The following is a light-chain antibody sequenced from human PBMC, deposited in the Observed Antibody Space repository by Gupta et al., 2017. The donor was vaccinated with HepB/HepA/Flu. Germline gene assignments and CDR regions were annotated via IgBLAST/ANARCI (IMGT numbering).Light chain of an antibody. J-gene: IGLJ3*02. V-gene: IGLV10-54*04. CDR2: RNK. Sequence: QAGLTQPSSVSTALGRTATLTCTGNNNNVGNQGAAWLQQHQGHPPKLLSYRNKNRPSGISERFSASRSGNTASLTITGLQSEDEADYYCSAWDNSLGAWVFGGGTKLTVL. CDR1: NNNVGNQG. CDR3: SAWDNSLGAWV.